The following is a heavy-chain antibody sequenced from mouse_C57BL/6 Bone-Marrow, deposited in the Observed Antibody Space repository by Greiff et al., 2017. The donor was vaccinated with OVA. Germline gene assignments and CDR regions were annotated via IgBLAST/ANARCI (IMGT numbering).Heavy chain of an antibody. Sequence: EVKVVESGEGLVKPGGSLKLSCAASGFTFSSYAMSWVRQTPEKRLEWVAYISSGGDYIYYADTVKGRFTISRDNARNTQYLQMSSLKSEDTAMYYCTRGPYDYPFDYWGQGTTLTVSS. CDR3: TRGPYDYPFDY. J-gene: IGHJ2*01. D-gene: IGHD2-4*01. CDR1: GFTFSSYA. V-gene: IGHV5-9-1*02. CDR2: ISSGGDYI.